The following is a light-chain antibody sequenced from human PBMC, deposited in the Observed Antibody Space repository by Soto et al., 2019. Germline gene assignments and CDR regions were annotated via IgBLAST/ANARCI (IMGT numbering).Light chain of an antibody. V-gene: IGKV1-13*02. Sequence: AIQLTQSPSSLSASVGDRVTITCRASQGISSDLAWYQQKPGKAPQLLIYDASSLESGVPSRFSGSGSGTDFTLTISSLQPEDFATYYCQQFNSYPHTFGQGTKLEIK. CDR1: QGISSD. CDR3: QQFNSYPHT. CDR2: DAS. J-gene: IGKJ2*01.